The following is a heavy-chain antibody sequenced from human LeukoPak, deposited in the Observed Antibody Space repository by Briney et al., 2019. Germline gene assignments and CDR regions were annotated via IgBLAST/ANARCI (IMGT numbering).Heavy chain of an antibody. CDR2: INGDGSST. D-gene: IGHD2-2*01. CDR3: ARRGLVPAFDI. V-gene: IGHV3-74*01. J-gene: IGHJ3*02. CDR1: VFTFSSYW. Sequence: GGSLRLSCAASVFTFSSYWMHWVRQAPGKGLVWVSRINGDGSSTTYADAVKGRFTISRDNAKNTLYLQMSSLRAEDTAVYYCARRGLVPAFDIWGQGTMVTVAS.